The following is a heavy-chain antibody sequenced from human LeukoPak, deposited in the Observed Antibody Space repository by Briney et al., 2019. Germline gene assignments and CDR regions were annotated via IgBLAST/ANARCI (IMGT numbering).Heavy chain of an antibody. D-gene: IGHD5-18*01. CDR2: INPNSGGT. CDR1: GYTFTGYY. CDR3: ARVDTAMVAGGGDY. Sequence: ASVKVSCKASGYTFTGYYMHWVRQAPRQGLEWMGWINPNSGGTKYAQKFKGRVTMTRDTSISTAYMELSRLRSDDTAVYYCARVDTAMVAGGGDYWGQGTLVTVSS. J-gene: IGHJ4*02. V-gene: IGHV1-2*02.